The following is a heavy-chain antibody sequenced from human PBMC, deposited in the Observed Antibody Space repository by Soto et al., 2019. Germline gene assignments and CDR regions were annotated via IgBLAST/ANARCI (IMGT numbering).Heavy chain of an antibody. J-gene: IGHJ4*02. CDR1: GYTFTNYG. Sequence: QVQLVQSGPEVKKPGASVKVSCKTSGYTFTNYGISWVRQATGQGLEWMGWITTDKGKTTYAQKFQGRVTMTTDTSTSTAYMELRSLRSDDTAMYYCATLSPAFDYWGQGTLVTVSS. CDR3: ATLSPAFDY. CDR2: ITTDKGKT. V-gene: IGHV1-18*01.